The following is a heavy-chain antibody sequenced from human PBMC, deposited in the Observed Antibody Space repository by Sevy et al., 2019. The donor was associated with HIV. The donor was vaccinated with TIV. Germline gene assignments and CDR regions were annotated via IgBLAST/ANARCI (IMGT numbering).Heavy chain of an antibody. V-gene: IGHV1-24*01. CDR3: ATGNGGGYDPGVPY. Sequence: GESLKISCKVSGYTLTELSMHWVRQAPGKGLEWMGGFDPEDGETIYAQKFQGRVTMTEDTSTDTAYMELSSLRSEDTAVYYCATGNGGGYDPGVPYWGQGTLVTVSS. CDR2: FDPEDGET. J-gene: IGHJ4*02. D-gene: IGHD5-12*01. CDR1: GYTLTELS.